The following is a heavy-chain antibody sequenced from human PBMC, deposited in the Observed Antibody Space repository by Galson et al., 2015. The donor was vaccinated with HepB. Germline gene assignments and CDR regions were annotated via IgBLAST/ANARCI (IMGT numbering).Heavy chain of an antibody. CDR3: ARSGRFGIAAADHGLY. J-gene: IGHJ4*02. CDR2: INVGNGNT. Sequence: SVKVSCKASGYTFTVYAMHWVRRAPGQRPEWMGWINVGNGNTKYSQKFQGRVTITRDTSASTAYMELGSLKSEDTAVYYCARSGRFGIAAADHGLYWGQGTLVTVSS. D-gene: IGHD6-13*01. V-gene: IGHV1-3*01. CDR1: GYTFTVYA.